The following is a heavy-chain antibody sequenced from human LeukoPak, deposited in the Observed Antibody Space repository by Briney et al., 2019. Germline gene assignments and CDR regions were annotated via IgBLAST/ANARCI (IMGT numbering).Heavy chain of an antibody. J-gene: IGHJ2*01. CDR3: ARDEDL. V-gene: IGHV4-59*01. Sequence: PSETLSLTCTVSGGSISSYYWSWIRQPPGKGLEWIGYIYYSGSTNYNPSLKSRVTISVDTSKNQFSLKLSSVIAADTAVYYCARDEDLWGRGTLVTVSS. CDR1: GGSISSYY. CDR2: IYYSGST.